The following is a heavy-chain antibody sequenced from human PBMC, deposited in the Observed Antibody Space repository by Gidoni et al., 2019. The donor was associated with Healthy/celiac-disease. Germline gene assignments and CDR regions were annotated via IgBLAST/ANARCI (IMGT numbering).Heavy chain of an antibody. V-gene: IGHV3-33*01. CDR1: GFTFSSYG. Sequence: QVQLVESGGGVVQPGRSLRLSCAASGFTFSSYGMHWVRQAPGKGLEWVAVIWYDGSNKYYADSVKGRFTISRDNSKNTLYLQMNSLRAEDTAVYYCASGLVINESGAFDIWGQGTMVTVSS. J-gene: IGHJ3*02. CDR3: ASGLVINESGAFDI. CDR2: IWYDGSNK. D-gene: IGHD3-9*01.